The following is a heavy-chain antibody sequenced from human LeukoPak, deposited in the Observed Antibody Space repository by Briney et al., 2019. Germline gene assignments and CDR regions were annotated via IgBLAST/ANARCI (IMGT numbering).Heavy chain of an antibody. J-gene: IGHJ3*02. CDR2: IYYSGST. V-gene: IGHV4-59*01. Sequence: SETLSLTCTVSGGSISSYYWSWIRQPPGKGLEWIGYIYYSGSTNYNPSLKSRVTISVDTSKNQFSLKLSSVTAADTAVYYCARYPRHYDFWRGHRDAFDIWGQGTMVTVSS. D-gene: IGHD3-3*01. CDR1: GGSISSYY. CDR3: ARYPRHYDFWRGHRDAFDI.